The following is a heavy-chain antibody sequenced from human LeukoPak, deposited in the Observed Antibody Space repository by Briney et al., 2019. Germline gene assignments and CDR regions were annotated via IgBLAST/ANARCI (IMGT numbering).Heavy chain of an antibody. Sequence: PGGSLRLSCAASGVTVSTNYMSWVRQAPGKGLEWVSVIYSGGSTYYADSVKGRFTISRDNSKNTLYLQMNSLRAEDTAVYYCARTYYYDSSGYYFDYWGQGTLVTVSS. J-gene: IGHJ4*02. CDR3: ARTYYYDSSGYYFDY. CDR2: IYSGGST. CDR1: GVTVSTNY. V-gene: IGHV3-53*01. D-gene: IGHD3-22*01.